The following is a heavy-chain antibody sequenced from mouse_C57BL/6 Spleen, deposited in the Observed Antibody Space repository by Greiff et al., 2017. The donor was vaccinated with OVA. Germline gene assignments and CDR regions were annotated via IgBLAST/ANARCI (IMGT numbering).Heavy chain of an antibody. J-gene: IGHJ2*01. CDR2: IDPSDSYT. Sequence: VQLQQPGAELVRPGTSVKLSCKASGYTFTSYWMHWVKKRPGQGLEWIGVIDPSDSYTNYNQKFKGKATLTVDTSSSTAYMQLSSLTSEDSAVYYCARDTTFDYWGQGTTLTVSS. V-gene: IGHV1-59*01. CDR3: ARDTTFDY. CDR1: GYTFTSYW. D-gene: IGHD1-1*01.